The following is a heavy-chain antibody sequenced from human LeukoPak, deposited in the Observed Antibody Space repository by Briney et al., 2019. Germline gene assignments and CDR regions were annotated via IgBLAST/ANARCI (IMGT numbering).Heavy chain of an antibody. CDR1: AFTFNSFS. CDR3: ARARCSSTDCPPDY. Sequence: GGSLRLSCAASAFTFNSFSMHWVRLAPGKWLEWVAAISYDAENEFYADSVRGRFAISRDNSENTLHLQLDSLRAEDTGVFYCARARCSSTDCPPDYWGQGTLVTVSS. CDR2: ISYDAENE. D-gene: IGHD2-2*01. J-gene: IGHJ4*02. V-gene: IGHV3-30*08.